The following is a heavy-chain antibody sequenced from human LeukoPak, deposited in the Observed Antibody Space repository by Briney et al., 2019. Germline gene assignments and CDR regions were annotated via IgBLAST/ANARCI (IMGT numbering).Heavy chain of an antibody. Sequence: GGSLRLSCAASGFTFSSYSMSWVRQAPGKGLEWVSVMYSGGDTYYADSVKGRFTISRDNSKNTLYLQMNNLRVEDTAVYYCAGTLYSGYGLGSLGAFDIWGQGTMVSVSS. V-gene: IGHV3-53*01. J-gene: IGHJ3*02. CDR1: GFTFSSYS. D-gene: IGHD5-12*01. CDR3: AGTLYSGYGLGSLGAFDI. CDR2: MYSGGDT.